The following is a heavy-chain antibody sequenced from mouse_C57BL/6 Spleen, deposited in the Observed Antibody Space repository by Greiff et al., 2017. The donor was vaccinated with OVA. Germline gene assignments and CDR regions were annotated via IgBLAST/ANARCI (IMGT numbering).Heavy chain of an antibody. CDR1: GFTFSHYY. Sequence: EVQLVESEGGLVQPGSSMKLSCTASGFTFSHYYMAWVRQVPEKGLEWVANINYDGSSTYYLDSLKSRFIISRDNAKNILYLQMSSLKSEDTATYYCARDRGDVYFDYWGQGTTLTVSS. CDR3: ARDRGDVYFDY. CDR2: INYDGSST. V-gene: IGHV5-16*01. D-gene: IGHD3-1*01. J-gene: IGHJ2*01.